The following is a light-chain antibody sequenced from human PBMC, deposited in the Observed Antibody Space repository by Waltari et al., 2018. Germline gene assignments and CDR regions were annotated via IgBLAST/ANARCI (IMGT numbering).Light chain of an antibody. CDR3: QQYYTTHGT. CDR2: WAS. Sequence: DIVMTQSPDSLAVSLGARATINGKSSQSVLYSNDRKDYLAWYQHRAGQPPKLRIYWASTRESGVPDRFSGSGSGTDFTLTISSLQAEDVAVYYCQQYYTTHGTFGQGTKLEIK. V-gene: IGKV4-1*01. CDR1: QSVLYSNDRKDY. J-gene: IGKJ2*02.